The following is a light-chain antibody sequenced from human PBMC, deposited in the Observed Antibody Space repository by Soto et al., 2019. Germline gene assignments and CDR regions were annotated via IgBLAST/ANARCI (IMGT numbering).Light chain of an antibody. V-gene: IGKV4-1*01. CDR1: QSVLFSSNKKDY. CDR2: WAS. J-gene: IGKJ5*01. CDR3: QQYVSRIT. Sequence: DIVTTQSPDSLAVSLGERATIHCKTSQSVLFSSNKKDYLAWYQQKPGQPPKLLIYWASTRGSGVPDRFSGSWSGTDFTLTISSLQAEEVAVYYCQQYVSRITFGQGTRLEIK.